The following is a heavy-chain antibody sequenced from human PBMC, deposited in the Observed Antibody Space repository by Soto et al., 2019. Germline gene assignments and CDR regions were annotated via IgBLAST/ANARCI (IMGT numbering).Heavy chain of an antibody. CDR1: GFTFSSYG. CDR2: IWYDGSNK. CDR3: ARSSMVRGVIIGYYFDY. J-gene: IGHJ4*02. D-gene: IGHD3-10*01. Sequence: GSLRLSCAASGFTFSSYGMHWVRQAPGKGLEWVAVIWYDGSNKYYADSVKGRFTISRDNSKNTLYLQMNSLRAEDTAVYYCARSSMVRGVIIGYYFDYWGQGTLVTVYS. V-gene: IGHV3-33*01.